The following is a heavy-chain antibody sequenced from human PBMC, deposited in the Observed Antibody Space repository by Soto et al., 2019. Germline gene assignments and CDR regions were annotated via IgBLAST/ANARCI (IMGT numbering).Heavy chain of an antibody. J-gene: IGHJ5*02. CDR1: GFTFSNFG. V-gene: IGHV3-33*05. Sequence: GGSLRLSCAASGFTFSNFGMHWVRQSPGKGLEWVAFISYDGSNKYYADSVKGRFTISRDNSKNTLYLQMNSLRAEDTAIYYCARGGYCSSTSCYNNWFDPWGQGTLVTVSS. CDR2: ISYDGSNK. D-gene: IGHD2-2*02. CDR3: ARGGYCSSTSCYNNWFDP.